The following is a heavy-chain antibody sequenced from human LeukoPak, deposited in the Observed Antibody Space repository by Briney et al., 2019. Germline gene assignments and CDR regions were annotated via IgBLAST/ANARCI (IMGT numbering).Heavy chain of an antibody. CDR3: ARDGPGYSFDY. Sequence: GGSLRLSCAASGFTFSGYEMNWVRQAPGKGLEWVSCISTSGNTICYAHSLRGRFNVPRDNARNSLYLQVHSLRAEDTAIYYCARDGPGYSFDYWGQGTLVTVSS. CDR2: ISTSGNTI. J-gene: IGHJ4*02. V-gene: IGHV3-48*03. D-gene: IGHD5-18*01. CDR1: GFTFSGYE.